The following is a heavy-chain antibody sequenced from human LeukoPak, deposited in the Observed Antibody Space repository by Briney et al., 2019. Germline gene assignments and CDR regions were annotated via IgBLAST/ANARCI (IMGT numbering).Heavy chain of an antibody. CDR1: GYTFTSYD. J-gene: IGHJ6*03. CDR3: ARMYYYGSGSYYNGPARAYYYYMDV. D-gene: IGHD3-10*01. CDR2: MNPNSGNT. Sequence: EASVKVSCKASGYTFTSYDINWVRQATGQGLEWMGWMNPNSGNTGYAQKFQGRVTMTRNTSISTAYMELSSLRSEDTAVYYCARMYYYGSGSYYNGPARAYYYYMDVWGKGTTVTVSS. V-gene: IGHV1-8*01.